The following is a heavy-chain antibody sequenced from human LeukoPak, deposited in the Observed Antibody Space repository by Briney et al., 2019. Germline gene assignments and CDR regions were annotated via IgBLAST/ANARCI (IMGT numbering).Heavy chain of an antibody. CDR1: GGSISSYY. J-gene: IGHJ6*03. V-gene: IGHV4-59*01. D-gene: IGHD3-10*01. CDR2: IYYSGST. CDR3: ARGRYYGSGSRPYYYYYMDV. Sequence: SETLSLTCTVSGGSISSYYWSWIRQPPGKGLEWIGYIYYSGSTNYNPSLKSRVTISVDTSKNQFSLKLSSVTAADTAVYYCARGRYYGSGSRPYYYYYMDVWGKGTTVTISS.